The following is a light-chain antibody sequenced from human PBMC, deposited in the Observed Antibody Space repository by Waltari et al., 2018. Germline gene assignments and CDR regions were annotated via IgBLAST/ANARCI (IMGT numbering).Light chain of an antibody. J-gene: IGKJ2*01. CDR3: QQYYCPPT. V-gene: IGKV4-1*01. CDR2: WAS. Sequence: DIEMTQSPDTLTVSLGERATINCKSSQSVLDRSNNKDYLAWYQQKTGQSHKLLIFWASSPTSVPPVLFGGGSSATVFPITISILPAEFAAFYCCQQYYCPPTFGPGTKLEI. CDR1: QSVLDRSNNKDY.